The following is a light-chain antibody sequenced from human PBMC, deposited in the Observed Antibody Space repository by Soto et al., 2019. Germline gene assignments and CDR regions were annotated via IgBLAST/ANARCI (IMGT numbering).Light chain of an antibody. J-gene: IGKJ1*01. CDR3: QQYGSSPQT. Sequence: EIVLTQSPGTLSLSPGERATLSCRASQSVRSSYLAWYQQKPGQSPRLLIYDASSRATGIPDRFSGSGSGTDFTLTISRLEPEDFAVYYCQQYGSSPQTFGQGTK. CDR1: QSVRSSY. CDR2: DAS. V-gene: IGKV3-20*01.